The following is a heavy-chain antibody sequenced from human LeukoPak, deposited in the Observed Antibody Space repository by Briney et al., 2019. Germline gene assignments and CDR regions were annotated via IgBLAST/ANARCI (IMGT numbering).Heavy chain of an antibody. CDR1: GFTFSSYG. Sequence: GGSLRLSCAASGFTFSSYGMSWVRQAPGKGLEWVSAISGSGGSTYYADSVKGRFTISRDNSKNTLYLQMNSLRAEDTAVYYCAEERTYYYGSGSYWTDWGQGTLVTVSS. CDR3: AEERTYYYGSGSYWTD. V-gene: IGHV3-23*01. J-gene: IGHJ4*02. CDR2: ISGSGGST. D-gene: IGHD3-10*01.